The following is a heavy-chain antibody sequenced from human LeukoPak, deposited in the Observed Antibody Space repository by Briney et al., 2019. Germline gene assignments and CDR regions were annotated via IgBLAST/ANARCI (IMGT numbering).Heavy chain of an antibody. J-gene: IGHJ4*02. CDR3: TRYYYDSSGYYYLFDY. V-gene: IGHV3-73*01. CDR2: IRSKANSYAT. Sequence: PGGSLKLSCAASGFIFSGSAMHWVRQASGKGLEWVGRIRSKANSYATAYAASVKGRFTISRDDSKNTAYLQMNSLKTEDTAVYYCTRYYYDSSGYYYLFDYWGQGTLVTDSS. CDR1: GFIFSGSA. D-gene: IGHD3-22*01.